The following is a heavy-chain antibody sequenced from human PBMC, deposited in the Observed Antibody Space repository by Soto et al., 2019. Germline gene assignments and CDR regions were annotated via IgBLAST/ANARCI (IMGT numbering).Heavy chain of an antibody. V-gene: IGHV2-5*02. Sequence: QITLKESGPALVKPTQTLTLTCNFSGFSLSTSEMGVGWIRQPPGKALEWLALIYWDDDKRYSPSLKSRLTITSGASQNEVVLITTNLDPVDTATFYCAHFGYRNPYRRGGEFQHWGQGTLVTV. CDR3: AHFGYRNPYRRGGEFQH. D-gene: IGHD6-13*01. CDR1: GFSLSTSEMG. CDR2: IYWDDDK. J-gene: IGHJ1*01.